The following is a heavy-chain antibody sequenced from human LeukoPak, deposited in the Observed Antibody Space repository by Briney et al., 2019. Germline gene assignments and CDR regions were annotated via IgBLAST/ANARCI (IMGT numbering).Heavy chain of an antibody. V-gene: IGHV3-7*01. CDR3: ARVLYYYDSSGIGSFDY. CDR1: GFTFSSYW. D-gene: IGHD3-22*01. CDR2: IKQDGSEK. Sequence: PGGSLRLSCAASGFTFSSYWMSWVRQAPGKGLEWVANIKQDGSEKYYVDSVKGRFTISRDNAKNSLYLQMNSLRAEDTAVYYCARVLYYYDSSGIGSFDYWGQGTLVTVSS. J-gene: IGHJ4*02.